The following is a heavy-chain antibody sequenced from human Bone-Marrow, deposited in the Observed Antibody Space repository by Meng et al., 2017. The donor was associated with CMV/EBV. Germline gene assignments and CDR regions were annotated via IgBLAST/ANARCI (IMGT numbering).Heavy chain of an antibody. V-gene: IGHV4-39*07. CDR2: IYYSGST. CDR1: GGSISSSSYY. J-gene: IGHJ5*02. Sequence: SETLSRTCTVSGGSISSSSYYWGWIRQPPGKGLEWTGSIYYSGSTYYNPSLKSRVTISVDTSKNQFSLKLSSVTAADTAVYYCARARIVVVPAAISWFDPWGQGPVVTVSS. CDR3: ARARIVVVPAAISWFDP. D-gene: IGHD2-2*02.